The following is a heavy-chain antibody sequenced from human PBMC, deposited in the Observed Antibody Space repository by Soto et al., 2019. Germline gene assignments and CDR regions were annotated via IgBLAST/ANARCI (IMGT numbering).Heavy chain of an antibody. V-gene: IGHV4-4*07. D-gene: IGHD3-3*01. CDR2: IYTSGST. J-gene: IGHJ4*02. CDR1: GGSISSYY. CDR3: ARDGLSMDYDFWSGYYGFFDY. Sequence: TLSLTCTVSGGSISSYYWSWIRQPAGKGLEWTGRIYTSGSTNYNPSLKSRVTMSVDTSKNQFSLKLSSVTAADTAVYYCARDGLSMDYDFWSGYYGFFDYWGQGTLVTVSS.